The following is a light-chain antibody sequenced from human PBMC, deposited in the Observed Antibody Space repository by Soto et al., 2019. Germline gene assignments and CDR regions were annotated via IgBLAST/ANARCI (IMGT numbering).Light chain of an antibody. Sequence: EIVMTQSPATLSVSPGERATLSCRASQSINNNLAWYQQKPGQALRLLIYGASTRATGISARFSGSGSGTEFTLTISSLQSGDFAVYFCQQYNIWPPWTFGHGTKVEIK. CDR2: GAS. J-gene: IGKJ1*01. CDR1: QSINNN. V-gene: IGKV3-15*01. CDR3: QQYNIWPPWT.